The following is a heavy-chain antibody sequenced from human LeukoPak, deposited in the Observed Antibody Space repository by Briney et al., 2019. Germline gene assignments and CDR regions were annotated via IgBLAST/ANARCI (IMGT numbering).Heavy chain of an antibody. V-gene: IGHV3-23*01. D-gene: IGHD6-19*01. CDR1: GFTFSGYV. CDR3: ARARPYSSGRGGFDY. Sequence: QPGGSLRLSCAASGFTFSGYVMTWVRQPPGKGLQWVADISGSGGSTYYADSVKGRFSISRDNAKNSLYLQMNSLRAEDTAVYYCARARPYSSGRGGFDYWGQGTLVTVSS. CDR2: ISGSGGST. J-gene: IGHJ4*02.